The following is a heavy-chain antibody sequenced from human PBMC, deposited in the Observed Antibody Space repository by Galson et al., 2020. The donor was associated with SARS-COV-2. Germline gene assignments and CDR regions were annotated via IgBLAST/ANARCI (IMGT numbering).Heavy chain of an antibody. D-gene: IGHD1-1*01. Sequence: GGSLRLSCATSGFTFSNYDMSWVRQAPGKGLEWVSTIAFSGHNTYYADSVKGRFSVSRDNSKNTLFVQMNSLRVEDTAVYYCAKNQGHDTLDYWGQGTLVNVFS. J-gene: IGHJ4*02. CDR3: AKNQGHDTLDY. CDR2: IAFSGHNT. CDR1: GFTFSNYD. V-gene: IGHV3-23*01.